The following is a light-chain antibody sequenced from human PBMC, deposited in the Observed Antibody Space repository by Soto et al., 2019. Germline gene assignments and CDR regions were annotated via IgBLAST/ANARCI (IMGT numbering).Light chain of an antibody. CDR3: QQYNIYSWT. J-gene: IGKJ1*01. V-gene: IGKV1-5*03. CDR1: QDIGTW. Sequence: DIQITQTPSTLSASFVDIVTITCRASQDIGTWLAWYQQKPEKAPKVLIYRASHLESGVPSRFSASGSGTEFSLTINSLQADDFATYYCQQYNIYSWTFGQGTKVDI. CDR2: RAS.